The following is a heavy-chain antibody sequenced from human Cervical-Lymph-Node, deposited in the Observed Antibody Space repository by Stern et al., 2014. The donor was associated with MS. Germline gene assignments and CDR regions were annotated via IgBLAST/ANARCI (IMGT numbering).Heavy chain of an antibody. J-gene: IGHJ6*02. Sequence: VQLEESGAEVKKPGSSVKVSCKASGDTFTNFAISWVRQAPGQGLEWMGGIIPIFGTTDYAQKFQGRVTITADESASTAYMELTSLRSEDTAVYYCARGQSGYFYYYYGMAVWGQGTTVTVSS. CDR3: ARGQSGYFYYYYGMAV. D-gene: IGHD3-22*01. V-gene: IGHV1-69*01. CDR1: GDTFTNFA. CDR2: IIPIFGTT.